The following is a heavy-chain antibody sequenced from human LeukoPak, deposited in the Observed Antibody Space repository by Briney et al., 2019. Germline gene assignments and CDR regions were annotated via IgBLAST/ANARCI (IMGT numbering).Heavy chain of an antibody. CDR3: AKHGLPLVVISAPLDY. CDR1: GFTFSSYE. Sequence: TGGSLRLSCAASGFTFSSYEMNWVRQAPGKGLEWVSYISSSGNTIYCADSVKGRFTISRDNSKNTVYLQMNSLRAEDTAVYYCAKHGLPLVVISAPLDYWGQGTLVTVAS. CDR2: ISSSGNTI. J-gene: IGHJ4*02. V-gene: IGHV3-48*03. D-gene: IGHD2-15*01.